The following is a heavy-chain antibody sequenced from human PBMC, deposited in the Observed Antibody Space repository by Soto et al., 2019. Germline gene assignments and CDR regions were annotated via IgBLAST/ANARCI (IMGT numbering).Heavy chain of an antibody. CDR3: AREVVVAATLFDPDRLRYGMDV. CDR2: ISAYNGNT. V-gene: IGHV1-18*01. D-gene: IGHD2-15*01. J-gene: IGHJ6*02. CDR1: GYTLTSYG. Sequence: VASVKVSCKGSGYTLTSYGISSVRQAPGQRVEWGGWISAYNGNTNYAQKLQGRVTMTTDTSTSTAYMELRSLRSDDTAVYYCAREVVVAATLFDPDRLRYGMDVWGQGTTVTVSS.